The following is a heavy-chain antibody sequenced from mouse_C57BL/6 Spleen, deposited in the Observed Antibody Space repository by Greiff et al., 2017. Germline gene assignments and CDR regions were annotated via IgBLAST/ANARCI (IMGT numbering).Heavy chain of an antibody. Sequence: DVHLVESGGGLVKPGGSLKLSCAASGFTFSDYGMHWVRQAPEKGLEWVAYISSGSSTIYYADTVKGRFTISRDNAKNTLFLQMTSLRSEDTAMYYCADYTAYYAMDYWGQGTSVTVSS. J-gene: IGHJ4*01. V-gene: IGHV5-17*01. CDR1: GFTFSDYG. CDR2: ISSGSSTI. D-gene: IGHD2-12*01. CDR3: ADYTAYYAMDY.